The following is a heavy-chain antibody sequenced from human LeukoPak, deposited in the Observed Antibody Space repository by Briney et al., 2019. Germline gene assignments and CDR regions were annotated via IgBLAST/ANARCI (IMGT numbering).Heavy chain of an antibody. CDR2: IYPGDSDT. CDR1: GYSFTSYW. Sequence: GESLKISCKGSGYSFTSYWIGWVRQMPGKSLEWMGIIYPGDSDTRYSPSFQGQVTISADKSISTAYLQWSSLKASDTAMYYCASGSGSYYPSYYGMDVWGQGTTVTVSS. J-gene: IGHJ6*02. D-gene: IGHD3-10*01. CDR3: ASGSGSYYPSYYGMDV. V-gene: IGHV5-51*01.